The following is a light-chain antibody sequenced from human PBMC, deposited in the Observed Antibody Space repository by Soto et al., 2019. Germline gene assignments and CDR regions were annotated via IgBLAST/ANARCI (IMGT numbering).Light chain of an antibody. J-gene: IGLJ2*01. V-gene: IGLV1-40*01. CDR2: GKS. CDR1: SSNIGANYG. Sequence: QSVLTQPPSVSGAPGQRVTISCTGSSSNIGANYGVHWYQHLPGTAPKLLNYGKSFRPLGVPDRFSGSKSGTSASPAITGPQTAYEADYYCQSYDSSLSCVVFGGGTKLTVL. CDR3: QSYDSSLSCVV.